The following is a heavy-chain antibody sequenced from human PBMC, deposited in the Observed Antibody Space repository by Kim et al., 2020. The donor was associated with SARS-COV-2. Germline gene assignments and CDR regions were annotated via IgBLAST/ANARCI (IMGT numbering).Heavy chain of an antibody. Sequence: LKSRVTMSVDTSKNQFSLKLSSVTAADTAVYYCARGSIAARPDYYYGMDVWGQGTTVTVSS. V-gene: IGHV4-4*06. D-gene: IGHD6-6*01. CDR3: ARGSIAARPDYYYGMDV. J-gene: IGHJ6*02.